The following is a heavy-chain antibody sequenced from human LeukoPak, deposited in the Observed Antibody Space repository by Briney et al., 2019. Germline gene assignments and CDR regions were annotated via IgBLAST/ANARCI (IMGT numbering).Heavy chain of an antibody. J-gene: IGHJ3*02. CDR1: GFTFSSYA. CDR2: ISGSGGST. D-gene: IGHD2-2*01. CDR3: ANDHPSSCYKISCAFDI. V-gene: IGHV3-23*01. Sequence: GGSLRLSCAASGFTFSSYAMSWVRQAPGKGLEWVSAISGSGGSTYYADSVKGRFTISRDNSKNTLYLQMNSLSAEDTAVYYCANDHPSSCYKISCAFDIWGQGTMVTVSS.